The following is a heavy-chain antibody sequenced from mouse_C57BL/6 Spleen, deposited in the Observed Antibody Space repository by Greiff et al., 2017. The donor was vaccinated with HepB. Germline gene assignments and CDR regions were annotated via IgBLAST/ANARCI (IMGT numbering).Heavy chain of an antibody. CDR3: ARSGTTVVARGYFDV. CDR1: GYAFTNYL. Sequence: VQGVESGAELVRPGTSVKVSCKASGYAFTNYLIEWVKQRPGQGLEWIGVINPGSGGTNYNEKFKGKATLTADKSSSTAYMQLSSLTSEDSAVYFCARSGTTVVARGYFDVWGTGTTVTVSS. D-gene: IGHD1-1*01. J-gene: IGHJ1*03. V-gene: IGHV1-54*01. CDR2: INPGSGGT.